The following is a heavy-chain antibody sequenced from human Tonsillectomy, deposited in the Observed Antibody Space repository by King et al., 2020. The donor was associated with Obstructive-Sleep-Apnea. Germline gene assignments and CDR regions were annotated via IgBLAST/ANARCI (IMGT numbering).Heavy chain of an antibody. CDR2: MNTISGNT. CDR1: GYTFTIYD. V-gene: IGHV1-8*01. Sequence: VQLVESGAEVKKPGASVKVSCKASGYTFTIYDINCVRQATGQGLEWMGWMNTISGNTGYAQKFQGKVTMTRNTSISTAYMELSGRRSEDTPVYYCSRGHIYAFDIWGQGTMVTVSS. D-gene: IGHD2-21*01. CDR3: SRGHIYAFDI. J-gene: IGHJ3*02.